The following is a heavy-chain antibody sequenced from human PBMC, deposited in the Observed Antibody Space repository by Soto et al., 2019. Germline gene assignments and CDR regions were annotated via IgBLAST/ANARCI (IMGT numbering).Heavy chain of an antibody. J-gene: IGHJ6*02. CDR2: IIPILGIT. CDR3: AAASSTSGGYYGMDV. Sequence: SAKVSCKASGGTVNSYTISLVRQDPGQGLEWMGRIIPILGITNYAQKFQERVTITRDMSTSTAYMELSSLRSEDTAMYYCAAASSTSGGYYGMDVWGQGTTVTVSS. V-gene: IGHV1-69*02. D-gene: IGHD2-2*01. CDR1: GGTVNSYT.